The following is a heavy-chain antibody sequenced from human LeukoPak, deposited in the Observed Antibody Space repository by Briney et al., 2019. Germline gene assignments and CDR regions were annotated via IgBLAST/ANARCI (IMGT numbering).Heavy chain of an antibody. J-gene: IGHJ4*02. CDR1: GYTFADYF. CDR3: ARDVSSTPNWEFDY. D-gene: IGHD1-26*01. Sequence: GASVKASCKTSGYTFADYFIHWVRQAPGQGLEWMGRINANRGGTEYQQKFQGRVTMTRDTSISTAYVEVNWLISDDTAIYYCARDVSSTPNWEFDYWGQGTQVTVSS. CDR2: INANRGGT. V-gene: IGHV1-2*06.